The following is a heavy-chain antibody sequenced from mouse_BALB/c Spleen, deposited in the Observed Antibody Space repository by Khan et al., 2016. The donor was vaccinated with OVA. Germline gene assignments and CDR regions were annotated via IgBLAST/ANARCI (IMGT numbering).Heavy chain of an antibody. Sequence: QMQLVESGAELAKPGASVKMSCKASGYTFTSYWMNWIKQRPGQGLEWIGYINPTSGYTDYNQKFKDKATLTADNSSSTAYMQLSSLTSDDSAVYYCARDRIDYWGQGTALTVSS. CDR2: INPTSGYT. J-gene: IGHJ2*01. CDR1: GYTFTSYW. CDR3: ARDRIDY. V-gene: IGHV1-7*01.